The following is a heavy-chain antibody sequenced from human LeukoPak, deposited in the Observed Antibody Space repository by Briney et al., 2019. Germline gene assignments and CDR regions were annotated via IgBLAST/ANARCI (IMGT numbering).Heavy chain of an antibody. CDR2: IYWNDDK. Sequence: SGPTLVKPTQTLTLTCTFSGFSLNTSGVGVGWIRQPPGKALEWLALIYWNDDKRYSPSLKSRLTITKDTSKNQVVLIMTNMDPVDTATYYCAHRQVVATHFDYWGQGTLVTVSS. CDR1: GFSLNTSGVG. V-gene: IGHV2-5*01. D-gene: IGHD2-15*01. J-gene: IGHJ4*02. CDR3: AHRQVVATHFDY.